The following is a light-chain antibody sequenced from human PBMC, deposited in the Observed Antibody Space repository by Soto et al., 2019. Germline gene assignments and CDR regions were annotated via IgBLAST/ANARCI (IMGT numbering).Light chain of an antibody. Sequence: EIVLTQSPATLSLSPGERANLSCRASQTISNFLAWYQQRPGQPPRLLIYDASKRATDIPARFSGSGSGADLTLTISSLEPEDFAVYYCQQRTDGVTFGGGTKVDIK. V-gene: IGKV3-11*01. CDR2: DAS. CDR1: QTISNF. J-gene: IGKJ4*01. CDR3: QQRTDGVT.